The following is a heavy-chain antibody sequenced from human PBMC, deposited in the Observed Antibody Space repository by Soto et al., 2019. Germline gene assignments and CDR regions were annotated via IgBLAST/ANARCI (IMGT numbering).Heavy chain of an antibody. J-gene: IGHJ6*02. V-gene: IGHV3-9*01. CDR1: GFTFDDYA. CDR2: ISWNSGSI. CDR3: AKETYYDILTGGGYGMDV. D-gene: IGHD3-9*01. Sequence: GGSLRLSCAASGFTFDDYAMHWVRQAPGKGLEWVSGISWNSGSIGYADSAKGRFTISRDNAKNSLYLQMNSLRAEDTALYYCAKETYYDILTGGGYGMDVWGQGTTVTVSS.